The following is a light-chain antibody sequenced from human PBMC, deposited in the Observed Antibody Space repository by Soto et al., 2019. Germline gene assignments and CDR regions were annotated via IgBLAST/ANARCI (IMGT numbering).Light chain of an antibody. CDR2: GVS. Sequence: DVVVIQFPLSLPVTLGQPASISCRSSHSLVYRDGNTPLSWFQQRPGQSPRRLIHGVSNRDSGVPDRFSGSGSVTDFTLKISRVEAEDVGIYYCLQTTHWPHTFGQGTKVDIK. J-gene: IGKJ2*01. CDR1: HSLVYRDGNTP. V-gene: IGKV2-30*01. CDR3: LQTTHWPHT.